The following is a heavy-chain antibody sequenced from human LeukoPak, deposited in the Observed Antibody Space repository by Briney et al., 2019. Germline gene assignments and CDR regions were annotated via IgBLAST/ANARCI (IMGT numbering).Heavy chain of an antibody. CDR3: TRDLRAYYYGSGSYDWFDP. Sequence: TGGSLRLSCTASGFTFGDYAMSWVRQAPGKGLEWVGFIRSKAYGGTTEYAASVKCRFTISRDDSKSIDYLQMNRLKTEDTAVYYCTRDLRAYYYGSGSYDWFDPWGQGTLVTVSS. CDR2: IRSKAYGGTT. CDR1: GFTFGDYA. V-gene: IGHV3-49*04. D-gene: IGHD3-10*01. J-gene: IGHJ5*02.